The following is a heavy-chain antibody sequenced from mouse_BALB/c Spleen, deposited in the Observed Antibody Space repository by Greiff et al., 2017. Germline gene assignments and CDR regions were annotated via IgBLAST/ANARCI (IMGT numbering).Heavy chain of an antibody. CDR3: ESRPYYGYDVIGMDD. Sequence: EVKLEESGPGLVKPSQSLSLTCTVTGYSITSCYSGHWSRQLPGNKLEWLGYIHYSGSTNYNPSLTSRISITRDTSKNQFFLQLNSVTTEDTATSDCESRPYYGYDVIGMDDWGQGTPVTVSS. V-gene: IGHV3-1*02. CDR2: IHYSGST. D-gene: IGHD2-14*01. CDR1: GYSITSCYS. J-gene: IGHJ4*01.